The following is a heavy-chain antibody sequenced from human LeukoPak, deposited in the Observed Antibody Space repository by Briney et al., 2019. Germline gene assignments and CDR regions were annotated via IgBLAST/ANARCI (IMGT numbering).Heavy chain of an antibody. Sequence: ASMKVSCKASGYIFISFGVSWVRQAPGQGLEWMGWISTFNGNTNYAQKFQGRVTMTTDTSTSTAYMELSSLRSEDTAVYYCARDDSSGYYQNWGQGTLVTVSS. D-gene: IGHD3-22*01. J-gene: IGHJ4*02. CDR1: GYIFISFG. CDR2: ISTFNGNT. CDR3: ARDDSSGYYQN. V-gene: IGHV1-18*01.